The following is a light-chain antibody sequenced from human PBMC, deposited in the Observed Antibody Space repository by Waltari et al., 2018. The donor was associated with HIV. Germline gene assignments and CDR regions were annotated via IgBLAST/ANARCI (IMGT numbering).Light chain of an antibody. J-gene: IGLJ3*02. V-gene: IGLV6-57*03. Sequence: FLLAQPHSVSESPGKTVTLSCPQSSGSIATKYVHWYQPRPGSAPTTVIFENDQRPSGVPARFSGSIDRSSNSASLIISGLQTEDEADYYCQSYDITNSNWVFGGGTKLTVL. CDR2: END. CDR1: SGSIATKY. CDR3: QSYDITNSNWV.